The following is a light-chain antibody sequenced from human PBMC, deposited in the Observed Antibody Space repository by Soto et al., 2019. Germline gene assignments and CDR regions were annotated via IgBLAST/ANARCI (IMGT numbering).Light chain of an antibody. J-gene: IGKJ5*01. V-gene: IGKV3D-15*01. CDR3: QQHGQWPIT. Sequence: EIVMTQSPATLSVSPGERATLSCRASQSVNSNYLAWYQQKPGQAPRLLIYGISKRATDIPDRFSGSGSGTEFTLTISSLQPEDFATYYCQQHGQWPITCGQGTRLE. CDR1: QSVNSN. CDR2: GIS.